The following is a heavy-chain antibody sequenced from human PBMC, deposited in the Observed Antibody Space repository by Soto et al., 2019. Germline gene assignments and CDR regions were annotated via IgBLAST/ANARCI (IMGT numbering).Heavy chain of an antibody. V-gene: IGHV4-39*01. D-gene: IGHD3-10*01. CDR3: ARRQKLLWFGESHWFDP. CDR1: GGSISSSSYY. CDR2: IYYSGST. Sequence: SETLSLTCTVSGGSISSSSYYWGWIRQPPGKGLEWIGSIYYSGSTYCNPSLKSRVTISVDTSKNQFSLKLSSVTAADTAVYYCARRQKLLWFGESHWFDPWGQGTLVTVSS. J-gene: IGHJ5*02.